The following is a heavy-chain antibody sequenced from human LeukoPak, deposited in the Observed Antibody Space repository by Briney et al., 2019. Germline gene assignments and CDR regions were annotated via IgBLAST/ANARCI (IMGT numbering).Heavy chain of an antibody. V-gene: IGHV5-51*01. J-gene: IGHJ5*02. Sequence: GDSLKLSCKASGYDFAAYWVAWVRQVPGKGLECLGLVYPDDSETKYCPSFRGQLTISVDKSINTAYLQWNSLKASDSAIYFCARQDTAQDDFWSGEFELKDWFDPWGQGTLVTVSP. CDR1: GYDFAAYW. D-gene: IGHD3-3*01. CDR2: VYPDDSET. CDR3: ARQDTAQDDFWSGEFELKDWFDP.